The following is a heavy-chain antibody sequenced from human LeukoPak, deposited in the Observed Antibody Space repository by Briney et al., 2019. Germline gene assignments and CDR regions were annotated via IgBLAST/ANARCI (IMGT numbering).Heavy chain of an antibody. V-gene: IGHV1-8*01. CDR1: GYTFTSYD. CDR2: MNPNSGNT. CDR3: ARGRMVRGVTWWFDP. J-gene: IGHJ5*02. Sequence: ASVKVSCKASGYTFTSYDINWVRQASGQGLAWMGWMNPNSGNTGYAQKFQGRVTMTRNTSISTAYMELSSLRSEDTAVYYCARGRMVRGVTWWFDPWGQGTLVTVSS. D-gene: IGHD3-10*01.